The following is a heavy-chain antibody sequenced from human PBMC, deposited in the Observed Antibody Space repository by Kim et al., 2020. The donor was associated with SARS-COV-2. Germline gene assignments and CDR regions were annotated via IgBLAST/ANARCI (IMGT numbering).Heavy chain of an antibody. Sequence: SLNSRVTISVDTSKNQFSLKLSSVTAADTAVYYCAGAAAGTGTERIDFDYWGQGTLVTVSS. V-gene: IGHV4-31*02. D-gene: IGHD6-13*01. CDR3: AGAAAGTGTERIDFDY. J-gene: IGHJ4*02.